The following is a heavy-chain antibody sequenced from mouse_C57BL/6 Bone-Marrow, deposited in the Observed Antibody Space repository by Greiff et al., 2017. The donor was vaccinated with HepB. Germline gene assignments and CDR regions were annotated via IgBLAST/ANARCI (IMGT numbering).Heavy chain of an antibody. CDR3: ARRIYYGTWFAY. CDR1: GFNIKDYY. Sequence: VQLKESGAELVKPGASVKLSCTASGFNIKDYYMHWVKQRTEQGLEWIGRIDPEDGETKYAPKFQGKATITADTSSNTAYMQLSSLTTEDSAIYYCARRIYYGTWFAYWGQGTLVTVSA. J-gene: IGHJ3*01. D-gene: IGHD2-1*01. CDR2: IDPEDGET. V-gene: IGHV14-2*01.